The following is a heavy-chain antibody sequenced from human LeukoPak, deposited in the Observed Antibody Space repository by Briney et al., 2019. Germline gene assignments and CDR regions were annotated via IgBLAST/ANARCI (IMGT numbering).Heavy chain of an antibody. V-gene: IGHV3-7*01. D-gene: IGHD6-19*01. J-gene: IGHJ4*02. CDR2: IKRDGTQK. CDR3: TGPIGVPSGLAY. CDR1: GFTFSSYW. Sequence: GGSLRLSCAASGFTFSSYWMSWVRQAPGKGLEWVANIKRDGTQKYYVDSVRGRFTISRDNAKNSLHLQINSLGAEDTAVYYCTGPIGVPSGLAYWGQGTLVTVSS.